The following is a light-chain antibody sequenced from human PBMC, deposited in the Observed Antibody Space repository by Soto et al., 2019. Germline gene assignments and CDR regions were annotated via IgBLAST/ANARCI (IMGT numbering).Light chain of an antibody. CDR2: GAS. CDR3: QQYHNWWT. V-gene: IGKV3-15*01. J-gene: IGKJ1*01. Sequence: EIVMTQSPATLSVSPGERATISCRASQSVSSNLAWYQQKPGQAPRLLIYGASTRATGVPTRFSGSGSGTEFTLTVSSLQSEDFAVYYCQQYHNWWTFGQGTKVDIK. CDR1: QSVSSN.